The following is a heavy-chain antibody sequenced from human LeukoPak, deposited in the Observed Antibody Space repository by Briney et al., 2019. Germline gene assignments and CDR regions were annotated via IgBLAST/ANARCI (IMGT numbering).Heavy chain of an antibody. J-gene: IGHJ5*02. D-gene: IGHD4-17*01. CDR2: IKSKTGGGTT. CDR3: TTGYGDYRFDP. Sequence: GGSLRLSCAASGFTFSNAWMSWVRQAPGKGLEWVGRIKSKTGGGTTAYAAPVKGRFTISRDDSKNTLCLQMNSLKTEDTAVYYCTTGYGDYRFDPWGHGTLVTVSS. CDR1: GFTFSNAW. V-gene: IGHV3-15*01.